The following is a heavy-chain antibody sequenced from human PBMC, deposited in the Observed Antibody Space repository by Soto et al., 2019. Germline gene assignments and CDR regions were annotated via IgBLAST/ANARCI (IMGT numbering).Heavy chain of an antibody. CDR1: GFTFSSYE. J-gene: IGHJ4*02. CDR3: ARRSAASGSYRPLDY. Sequence: EVQLVESGGDLVQPGGSLRLSCAASGFTFSSYEMNWVRQAPGKGLEWVSYISSGGSTIYYSDSVKGRFTISRDNAKNSLYLQMSSLRAEDTAVYYCARRSAASGSYRPLDYWGQGTLVTVSS. D-gene: IGHD1-26*01. CDR2: ISSGGSTI. V-gene: IGHV3-48*03.